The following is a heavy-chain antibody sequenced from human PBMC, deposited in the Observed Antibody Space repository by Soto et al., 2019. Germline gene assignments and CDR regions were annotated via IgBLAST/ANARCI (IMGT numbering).Heavy chain of an antibody. V-gene: IGHV3-33*01. Sequence: QVQLVESGGGVVQPGRSLRLSCAASGFTFSSYGMHWVRQAPGKGLEWVAVIWYDGSNKYYADSVKGRFTISRDNSKNTMYLKMNSLRAEETAVYYCARAGIAAAGNWFDPWGQGTLVTVSS. CDR2: IWYDGSNK. J-gene: IGHJ5*02. D-gene: IGHD6-25*01. CDR3: ARAGIAAAGNWFDP. CDR1: GFTFSSYG.